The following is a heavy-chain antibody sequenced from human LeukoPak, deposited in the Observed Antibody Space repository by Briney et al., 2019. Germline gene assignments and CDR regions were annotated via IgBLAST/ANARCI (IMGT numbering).Heavy chain of an antibody. V-gene: IGHV3-30*04. J-gene: IGHJ4*02. CDR1: GFTFTTYS. D-gene: IGHD5-18*01. Sequence: PGGSLRLSCAASGFTFTTYSMHWVRQAPGKGLEWVAIVSYDPSKQKYADSVRGRFTISRDNSNNILYLQLNSLRVEDTAIYYCARGSSPWGYTYGYLDSWDQGTLVSVSS. CDR2: VSYDPSKQ. CDR3: ARGSSPWGYTYGYLDS.